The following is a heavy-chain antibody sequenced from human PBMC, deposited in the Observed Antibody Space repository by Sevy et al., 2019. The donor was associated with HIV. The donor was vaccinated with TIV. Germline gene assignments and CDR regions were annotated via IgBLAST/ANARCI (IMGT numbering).Heavy chain of an antibody. Sequence: GGSLRLSCAASGFTFSSYSMNWVRQAPGKGLEWVSYISSSSSTIYYADSVKDRFTISRDNAKNSLYLQMNSLRDEDTAVYYCARGYYDSSGYYYYYYGMDVWGQGTTVTVSS. CDR3: ARGYYDSSGYYYYYYGMDV. V-gene: IGHV3-48*02. J-gene: IGHJ6*02. CDR2: ISSSSSTI. CDR1: GFTFSSYS. D-gene: IGHD3-22*01.